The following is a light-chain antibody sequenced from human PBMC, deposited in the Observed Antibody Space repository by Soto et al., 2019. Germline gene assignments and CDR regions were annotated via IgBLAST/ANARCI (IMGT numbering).Light chain of an antibody. CDR1: QSVSSSY. CDR3: QQYGSSSWT. Sequence: EIVLTQSPGTVSLSPGERATLSCRASQSVSSSYLAWYQQKPGQAPRLLIYAASSRATGIPDRFSGSGSGTDFTLTITRLEPEDFAVYYCQQYGSSSWTFGQGTKVDIK. V-gene: IGKV3-20*01. J-gene: IGKJ1*01. CDR2: AAS.